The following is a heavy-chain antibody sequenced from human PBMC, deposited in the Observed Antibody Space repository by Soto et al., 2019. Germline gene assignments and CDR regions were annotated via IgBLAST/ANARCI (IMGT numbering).Heavy chain of an antibody. V-gene: IGHV4-4*07. J-gene: IGHJ6*01. CDR3: ARDNIVSKGYGMDV. D-gene: IGHD5-12*01. CDR2: IHSSGTF. CDR1: GASISNTY. Sequence: QVQLQESGPGLVKPSETLSLTCTVSGASISNTYWSWIRQAAGKRLEWIGRIHSSGTFNYNPSLKSRVSISRDTSKNQISLKLSSVTAADTAVYYCARDNIVSKGYGMDVXXXXXXVTXXS.